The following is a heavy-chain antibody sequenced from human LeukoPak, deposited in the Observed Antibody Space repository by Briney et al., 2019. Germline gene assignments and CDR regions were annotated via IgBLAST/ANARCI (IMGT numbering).Heavy chain of an antibody. D-gene: IGHD1-7*01. CDR3: AKDGDAGTVHYYYYMDV. Sequence: PGGSLRLSCAATGFTFSTYEMHWVRQAPGKGLEWISKITSSGRARYHADSVKGRFTVSRDNSKNTLFLQMNGLRAEDTAVYYCAKDGDAGTVHYYYYMDVWGKGTTVTVSS. J-gene: IGHJ6*03. CDR1: GFTFSTYE. V-gene: IGHV3-48*03. CDR2: ITSSGRAR.